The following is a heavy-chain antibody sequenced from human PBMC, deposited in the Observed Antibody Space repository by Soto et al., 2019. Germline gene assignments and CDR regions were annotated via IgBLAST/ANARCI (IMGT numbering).Heavy chain of an antibody. CDR2: MNPHSGDT. J-gene: IGHJ6*02. Sequence: ASVKVSCKASGYTFTSSDINWVRQATGQGLEWMGWMNPHSGDTGYAQKFRGRVLMTRNTSIRTAYMELSSLRSEDTAVYYCVREAYHSASRSYFPSSSRYVLDVWGPGSPVTVSS. CDR3: VREAYHSASRSYFPSSSRYVLDV. CDR1: GYTFTSSD. V-gene: IGHV1-8*01. D-gene: IGHD3-10*01.